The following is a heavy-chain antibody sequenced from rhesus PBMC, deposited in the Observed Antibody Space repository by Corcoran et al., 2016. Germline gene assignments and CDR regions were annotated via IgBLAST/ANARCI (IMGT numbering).Heavy chain of an antibody. CDR1: GYSISSGYG. Sequence: QVQLQESGPGLVKPSETLSLTCAVSGYSISSGYGWSWIRQPPGKGLEWIGDIGGSSGSTNYNPSLKSRVTISKDTSKNQFSLKLSSVTAADTAVYYCARENSWNYFDYWGQGVLVTVSS. CDR2: IGGSSGST. D-gene: IGHD1-1-1*01. CDR3: ARENSWNYFDY. V-gene: IGHV4-127*01. J-gene: IGHJ4*01.